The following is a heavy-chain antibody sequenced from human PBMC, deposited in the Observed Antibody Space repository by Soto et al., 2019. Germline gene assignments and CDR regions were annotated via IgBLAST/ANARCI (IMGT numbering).Heavy chain of an antibody. D-gene: IGHD3-16*01. CDR1: GYSFTSYW. V-gene: IGHV5-10-1*01. CDR2: IDPSDSYT. Sequence: PGESLKISCKGSGYSFTSYWISCVRQMPGKGLEWMVRIDPSDSYTNYSPSFQGHVTISADKSISTAYPQWSSLKASDTAMYYCARPRFGAFDIWGQGTMVTVSS. J-gene: IGHJ3*02. CDR3: ARPRFGAFDI.